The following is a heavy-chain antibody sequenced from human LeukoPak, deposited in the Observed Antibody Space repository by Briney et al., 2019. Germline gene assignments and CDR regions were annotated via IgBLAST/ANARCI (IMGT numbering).Heavy chain of an antibody. V-gene: IGHV1-18*01. CDR2: ISAYNGDT. CDR3: ARDLRSSSVYYFDN. D-gene: IGHD6-6*01. CDR1: GYTFTNYG. J-gene: IGHJ4*02. Sequence: ASVTVSFKASGYTFTNYGISWVRQAPGQGLEWVAWISAYNGDTNFAQKLQGRVTMTTDTSTSTAYMELRSLKPDDTAVYYCARDLRSSSVYYFDNWGQGTLVTVSS.